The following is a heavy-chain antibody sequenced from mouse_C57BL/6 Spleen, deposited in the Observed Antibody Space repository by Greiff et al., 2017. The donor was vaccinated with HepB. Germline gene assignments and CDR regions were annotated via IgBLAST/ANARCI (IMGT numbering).Heavy chain of an antibody. CDR1: GFTFSDYG. V-gene: IGHV5-17*01. CDR2: ISSGSSTI. Sequence: EVQLVESGGGLVKPGGSLKLSCAASGFTFSDYGMHWVRQAPEKGLEWVAYISSGSSTIYSADTVKGRFTISRDNAKNTLFLQMTSLRSEDTAMYYCARSFYYAMDYWGQGTSVTVSS. J-gene: IGHJ4*01. CDR3: ARSFYYAMDY.